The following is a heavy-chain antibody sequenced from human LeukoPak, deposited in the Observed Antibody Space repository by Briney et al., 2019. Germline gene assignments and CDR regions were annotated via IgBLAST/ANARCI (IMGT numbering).Heavy chain of an antibody. J-gene: IGHJ4*02. CDR2: IDWDDDK. CDR3: ARIRSSNWSLNFDY. Sequence: SWIRQAPGKALEWLARIDWDDDKYYSTSLKTRLTISKDTSKNQVVLRMTNMDPVDTATYYCARIRSSNWSLNFDYWGQGTLVTVSS. D-gene: IGHD6-13*01. V-gene: IGHV2-70*11.